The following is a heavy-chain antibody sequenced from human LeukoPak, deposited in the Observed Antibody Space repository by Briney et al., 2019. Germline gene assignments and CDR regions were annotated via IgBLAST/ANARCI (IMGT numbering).Heavy chain of an antibody. V-gene: IGHV3-30*03. Sequence: PGGSLRLSCAASGFTFRVYGMHWVRQAPGKGLEWVTIISYDGVNKYYADSVKGRFTISRDNSKNTLYLQMNSLRAEDTAVYYCARLSGYSGYGGLDYWGQGTLVTVSS. CDR2: ISYDGVNK. J-gene: IGHJ4*02. CDR1: GFTFRVYG. CDR3: ARLSGYSGYGGLDY. D-gene: IGHD5-12*01.